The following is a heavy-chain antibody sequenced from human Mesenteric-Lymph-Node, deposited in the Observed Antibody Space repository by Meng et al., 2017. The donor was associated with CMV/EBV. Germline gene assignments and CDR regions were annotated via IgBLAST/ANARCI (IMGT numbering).Heavy chain of an antibody. D-gene: IGHD3-10*01. CDR2: IYYSGST. V-gene: IGHV4-39*07. J-gene: IGHJ6*02. Sequence: AETLSPTCTVSGGSISSSSYYWGWIRQPPGKGLEWIGSIYYSGSTYYNPSLKSRVTISVDTSKNQFSLKLSSVTAADTAVYYCAREVKWLWFGEPNYGMDVWGQGTTVTVSS. CDR3: AREVKWLWFGEPNYGMDV. CDR1: GGSISSSSYY.